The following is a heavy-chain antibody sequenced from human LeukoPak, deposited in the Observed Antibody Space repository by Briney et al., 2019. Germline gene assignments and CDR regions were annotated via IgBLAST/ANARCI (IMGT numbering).Heavy chain of an antibody. D-gene: IGHD3-10*01. J-gene: IGHJ4*02. CDR1: GYTFTGYY. V-gene: IGHV1-2*02. Sequence: GASVKVSCKASGYTFTGYYMHWVRQAPGQGLEWMGWINPNSGGTNYAQKFRGRVTMTRDTSISTAYMELSRLRSDDTAVYYCARSFYGSGSYCPDWGQGTLVTVSS. CDR3: ARSFYGSGSYCPD. CDR2: INPNSGGT.